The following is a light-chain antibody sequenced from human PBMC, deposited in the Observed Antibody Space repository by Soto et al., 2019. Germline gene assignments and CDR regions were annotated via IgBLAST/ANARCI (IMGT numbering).Light chain of an antibody. CDR2: DAS. CDR3: QQYDTFPWT. V-gene: IGKV1-5*01. CDR1: QSFSTW. J-gene: IGKJ1*01. Sequence: DIQMTQSPSTLSASLGDRVTITCRASQSFSTWLAWYQQKPGKAPKLLIFDASSLESGVPSRFSGSGSGTEFILTISSLQPADFATYYCQQYDTFPWTFGQGTKVEIK.